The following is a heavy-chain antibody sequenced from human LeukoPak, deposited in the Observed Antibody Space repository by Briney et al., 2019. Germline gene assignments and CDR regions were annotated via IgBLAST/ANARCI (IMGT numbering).Heavy chain of an antibody. V-gene: IGHV3-7*01. D-gene: IGHD2-8*01. CDR3: ATRYCTISACRASSYKSFDV. Sequence: GGSLRLSCAASGLTVSSYWMTWVRQAPGKGLEWVANIKEDGGEGYYVDSVKGRFTVSRDNAKNSLYLQLTSLRAEDTAVYYCATRYCTISACRASSYKSFDVWGKGTTVTVSS. CDR1: GLTVSSYW. J-gene: IGHJ6*04. CDR2: IKEDGGEG.